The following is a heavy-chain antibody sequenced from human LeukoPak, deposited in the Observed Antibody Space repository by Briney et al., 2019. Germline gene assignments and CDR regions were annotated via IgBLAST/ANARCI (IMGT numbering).Heavy chain of an antibody. CDR1: GFAFSSYG. CDR2: ISYDGSNK. D-gene: IGHD3-10*01. Sequence: GGSLRLSCAASGFAFSSYGMHWVRQAPGKGLEWVAVISYDGSNKYYADSVKGRFTISRDNSKNTLYLQMNSLRAEDTAVYYCAKRYYYGSGSILWGQGTLVTVSS. V-gene: IGHV3-30*18. J-gene: IGHJ4*02. CDR3: AKRYYYGSGSIL.